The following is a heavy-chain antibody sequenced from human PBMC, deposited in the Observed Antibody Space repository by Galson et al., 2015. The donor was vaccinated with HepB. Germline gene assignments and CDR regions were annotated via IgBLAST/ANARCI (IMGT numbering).Heavy chain of an antibody. CDR2: FDPEDGET. CDR1: GYALTELS. Sequence: VKVSCKVSGYALTELSMHWVRQAPGKVLEWMGGFDPEDGETIYAQKFQGRVTMTEDTSTDTAYMELSSLRSEDTAVYYCASGYLSYYYYGMDVWGQGTTVPVSS. D-gene: IGHD3-3*01. CDR3: ASGYLSYYYYGMDV. J-gene: IGHJ6*02. V-gene: IGHV1-24*01.